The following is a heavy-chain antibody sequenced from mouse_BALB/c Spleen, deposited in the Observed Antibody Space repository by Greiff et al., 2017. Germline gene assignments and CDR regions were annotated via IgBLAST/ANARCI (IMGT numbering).Heavy chain of an antibody. D-gene: IGHD1-2*01. V-gene: IGHV3-2*02. J-gene: IGHJ2*01. CDR2: ISYSGST. CDR3: ARGILRLRYFDY. Sequence: EVKVEESGPGLVKPSQSLSLTCTVTGYSITSDYAWNWIRQFPGNKLEWMGYISYSGSTSYNPSLKSRISITRDTSKNQFFLQLNSVTTEDTATYYCARGILRLRYFDYWGQGTTLTVSS. CDR1: GYSITSDYA.